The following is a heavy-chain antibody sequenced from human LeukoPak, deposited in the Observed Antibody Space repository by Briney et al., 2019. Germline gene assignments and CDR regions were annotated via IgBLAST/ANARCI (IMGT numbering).Heavy chain of an antibody. D-gene: IGHD5-18*01. CDR3: ARVGPTALVPYYFDY. V-gene: IGHV3-21*01. CDR2: ISSSGSYI. CDR1: GFTFSSYS. Sequence: GRSLRLSCAASGFTFSSYSMTWVRQAPGKGLEWVSCISSSGSYIYYADSVKGRFTISRDSAKNSLYLQVNSLRAEDTAVYFCARVGPTALVPYYFDYWGQGTLVSVSS. J-gene: IGHJ4*02.